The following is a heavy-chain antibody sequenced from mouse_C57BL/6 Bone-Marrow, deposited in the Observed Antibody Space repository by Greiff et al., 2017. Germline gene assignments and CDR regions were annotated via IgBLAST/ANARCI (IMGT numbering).Heavy chain of an antibody. J-gene: IGHJ2*01. V-gene: IGHV1-81*01. Sequence: QQSCKASGYTFTSYGISWVKQRTGQGLEWIGEIYPRSGNTYYNEKFKGKATLTADKSSSTAYMELRSLTSEDSAVYFCARRTYWGQGTTLTVSS. CDR1: GYTFTSYG. CDR2: IYPRSGNT. CDR3: ARRTY.